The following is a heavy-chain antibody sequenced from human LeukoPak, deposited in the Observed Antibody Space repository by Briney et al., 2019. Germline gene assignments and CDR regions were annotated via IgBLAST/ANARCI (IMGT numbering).Heavy chain of an antibody. CDR3: AKVGNVDTAMVTDY. Sequence: GGSLRLSCAASGFTFSSYGMHWVRQAPGKGLERVAFIRYDGSNKYYADSVKGRFTISRDNSKNTLYLQMNSLRAEGTAVYYCAKVGNVDTAMVTDYWGQGTLVTVSS. CDR2: IRYDGSNK. D-gene: IGHD5-18*01. V-gene: IGHV3-30*02. CDR1: GFTFSSYG. J-gene: IGHJ4*02.